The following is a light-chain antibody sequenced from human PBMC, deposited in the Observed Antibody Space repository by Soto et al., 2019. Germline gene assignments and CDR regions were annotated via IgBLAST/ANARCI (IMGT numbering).Light chain of an antibody. CDR1: SSDVGGSNY. J-gene: IGLJ1*01. V-gene: IGLV2-14*01. CDR2: EVS. Sequence: QSVLIQPASVSGSPGQSITISCTGTSSDVGGSNYVSWYQHHPHRAPKLLIYEVSYRPSGVSNRFSGSKSGNMASLTISGLQAEDEADYYCSSYAGSYTFARNVFGTGTKVTVL. CDR3: SSYAGSYTFARNV.